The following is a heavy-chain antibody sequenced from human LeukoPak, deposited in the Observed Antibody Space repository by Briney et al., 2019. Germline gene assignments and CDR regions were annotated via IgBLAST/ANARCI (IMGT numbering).Heavy chain of an antibody. D-gene: IGHD5-12*01. CDR3: AKGYSGYDPTCMDV. CDR1: GGSISSYY. Sequence: SETLSLTCTVSGGSISSYYWSWIRQPPGKGLEWIGYIFYSGSTNCNPSLKSRVTISVDTSKNQFSLRLSSVTAADTAVYYCAKGYSGYDPTCMDVWGQGTTVTVSS. V-gene: IGHV4-59*01. J-gene: IGHJ6*02. CDR2: IFYSGST.